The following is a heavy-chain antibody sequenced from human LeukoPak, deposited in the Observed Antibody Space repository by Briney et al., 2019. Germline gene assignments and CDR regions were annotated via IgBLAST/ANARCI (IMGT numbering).Heavy chain of an antibody. CDR3: ARAAMVRGVTPYNWFDP. D-gene: IGHD3-10*01. Sequence: ASVKVSCKASGYTFTSYDINWVRQATGQGLEWMGWMNPNSGNTGYAQKFQGRVTMTRNTSISTAYKELSSLRSEDTAVYYCARAAMVRGVTPYNWFDPWGQGTLVTVSS. CDR2: MNPNSGNT. CDR1: GYTFTSYD. J-gene: IGHJ5*02. V-gene: IGHV1-8*01.